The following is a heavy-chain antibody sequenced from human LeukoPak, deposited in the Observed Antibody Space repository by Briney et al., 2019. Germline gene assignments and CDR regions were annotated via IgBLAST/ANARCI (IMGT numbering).Heavy chain of an antibody. D-gene: IGHD3-3*01. CDR2: IYPGDSDT. CDR3: ARRNDFRSGPYYYYGMYV. Sequence: GESLKISFKGSGSSFTSYWIGWVRPMPGKGLEWMGIIYPGDSDTRYSPSFQGQVTISADKSISTAYLQWSRLKASHTAMYYCARRNDFRSGPYYYYGMYVWGQGTTVTVSS. V-gene: IGHV5-51*01. J-gene: IGHJ6*02. CDR1: GSSFTSYW.